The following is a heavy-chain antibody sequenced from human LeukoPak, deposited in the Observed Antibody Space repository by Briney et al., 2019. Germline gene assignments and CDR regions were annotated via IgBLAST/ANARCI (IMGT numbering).Heavy chain of an antibody. D-gene: IGHD1-14*01. CDR3: ARYPLKPEEGGAFDI. Sequence: SETLSLTCTVSGGSISSGDYHWSWIRQPPGKGLEWIGYIYYTGSTYYNPSLKSRVTISVDTSKNQFSLKLSSVTAADTAVYYCARYPLKPEEGGAFDIWGQGTMVTVSS. CDR1: GGSISSGDYH. J-gene: IGHJ3*02. CDR2: IYYTGST. V-gene: IGHV4-30-4*08.